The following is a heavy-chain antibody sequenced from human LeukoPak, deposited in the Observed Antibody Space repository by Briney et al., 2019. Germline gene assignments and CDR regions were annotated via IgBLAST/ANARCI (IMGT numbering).Heavy chain of an antibody. V-gene: IGHV1-46*01. CDR3: ARGDGVRYSGYDSHC. Sequence: SSVKVSCKTSGGTFSSYAISLVRRTPVQGLESMVEINPSVGSTSYAQKFQGRVTMTRDTSTSTVYMELSSLRSEDTAAYYCARGDGVRYSGYDSHCWGQGALVTVSS. CDR1: GGTFSSYA. D-gene: IGHD5-12*01. CDR2: INPSVGST. J-gene: IGHJ4*01.